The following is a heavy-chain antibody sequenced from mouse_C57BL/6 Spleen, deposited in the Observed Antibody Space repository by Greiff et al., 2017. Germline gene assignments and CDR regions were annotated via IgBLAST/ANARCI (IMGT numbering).Heavy chain of an antibody. V-gene: IGHV1-81*01. CDR3: ARCSYYGSRGDAMDY. J-gene: IGHJ4*01. CDR2: IYPRSGNT. D-gene: IGHD1-1*01. CDR1: GYTFTSYG. Sequence: QVQLQQSGAELARPGASVKLSCKASGYTFTSYGISWVKQRTGQGLEWIGEIYPRSGNTYYNEKFKGKATLTADKSSSTAYMELRSLTSEDSAVYFCARCSYYGSRGDAMDYWGQGTSVTVSS.